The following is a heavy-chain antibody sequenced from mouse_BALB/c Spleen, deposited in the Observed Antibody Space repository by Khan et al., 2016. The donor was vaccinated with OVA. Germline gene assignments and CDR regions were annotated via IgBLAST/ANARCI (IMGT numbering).Heavy chain of an antibody. CDR1: GYSITSDYV. J-gene: IGHJ2*01. V-gene: IGHV3-2*02. D-gene: IGHD1-1*01. CDR3: TSRRLLLRYPDYFDY. Sequence: EVKLEESGPGLLKPSQSLSLTCTVTGYSITSDYVWNWIRQFPGNKLECMAYITYSGRTTYSPSFRSRISITRDTSKNQFFLQLNSVTTEDTATYYCTSRRLLLRYPDYFDYWGQGTTLTVSS. CDR2: ITYSGRT.